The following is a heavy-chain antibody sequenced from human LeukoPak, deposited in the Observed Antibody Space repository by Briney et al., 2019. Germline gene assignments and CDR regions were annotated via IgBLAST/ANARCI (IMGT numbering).Heavy chain of an antibody. J-gene: IGHJ4*02. CDR3: ATTRSGSYLGFFDD. CDR2: INPNTGVT. Sequence: ASVKVSCKASGYTFTGSYMNWVRQAPGQGLEWMGWINPNTGVTNYAQKFQGRVTLTRDTSITTAYMEMSRLRFDDTAVFYCATTRSGSYLGFFDDWGQGTLVTVSS. D-gene: IGHD3-10*01. V-gene: IGHV1-2*02. CDR1: GYTFTGSY.